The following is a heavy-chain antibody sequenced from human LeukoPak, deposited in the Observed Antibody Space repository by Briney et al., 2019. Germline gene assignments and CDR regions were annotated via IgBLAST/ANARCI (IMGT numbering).Heavy chain of an antibody. D-gene: IGHD6-19*01. CDR3: ARGGRTVAGTVWWGFDY. V-gene: IGHV3-23*01. CDR1: GFTFSSYA. J-gene: IGHJ4*02. CDR2: ISGSGGST. Sequence: SGGSLRLSCAASGFTFSSYAMSWVRQAPGKGLEWVSAISGSGGSTYYADSVKGRFTISRDNSKNTLYLQMNSLRAEDTAVYYCARGGRTVAGTVWWGFDYWGQGTLVTVSS.